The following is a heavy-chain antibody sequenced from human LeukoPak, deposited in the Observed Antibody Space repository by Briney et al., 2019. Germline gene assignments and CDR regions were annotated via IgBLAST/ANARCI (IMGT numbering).Heavy chain of an antibody. Sequence: SETLSLTCAVYGGSFGGYYWSWIRQPPGKGLEWIGEINHSGSTNYNPSLKSRVTISVDTSKNQFSLKLSSVTAADTAVYYCAGYYYDSRGYPRWFDPWGQGTLVTLSS. CDR3: AGYYYDSRGYPRWFDP. J-gene: IGHJ5*02. V-gene: IGHV4-34*01. D-gene: IGHD3-22*01. CDR2: INHSGST. CDR1: GGSFGGYY.